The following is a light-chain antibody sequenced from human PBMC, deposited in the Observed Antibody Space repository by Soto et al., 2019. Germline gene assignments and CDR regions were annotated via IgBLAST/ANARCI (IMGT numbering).Light chain of an antibody. CDR2: DTA. Sequence: ETVITQSPTTLSVSLGERDTLSCRASQSVSIHLAWYQQKPGQAPRLLIYDTATRATGIPARFSGSGSGTEFTLTISSLQSEDFAVYYCQQYSNWPPITFGQGTRLEIK. V-gene: IGKV3-15*01. J-gene: IGKJ5*01. CDR3: QQYSNWPPIT. CDR1: QSVSIH.